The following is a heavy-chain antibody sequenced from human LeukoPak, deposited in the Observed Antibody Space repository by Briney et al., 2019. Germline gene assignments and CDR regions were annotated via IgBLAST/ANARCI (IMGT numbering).Heavy chain of an antibody. CDR1: GFTFSDPT. J-gene: IGHJ3*02. CDR3: TKQTADDAFDI. V-gene: IGHV3-73*01. CDR2: IRSELNGYAT. Sequence: PGGSLKLSCAASGFTFSDPTIHWGRQASGRGLEWVGRIRSELNGYATAYAASVRGRFTISRDDSKNTAYLQMDNLKTGDTAVFYCTKQTADDAFDIWGRGTMVTVSS.